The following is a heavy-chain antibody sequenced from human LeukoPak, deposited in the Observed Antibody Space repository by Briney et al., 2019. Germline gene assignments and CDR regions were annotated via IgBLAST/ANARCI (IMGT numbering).Heavy chain of an antibody. CDR2: IKQDGSEK. V-gene: IGHV3-7*01. Sequence: PGGSLRLSCAASGFTFSSYWMSWVRQAPGKGLEWVANIKQDGSEKYYVDSEKGRFTISRDNAKNSLYLQMNSLRAEDTAVYYCARGGTMVRGGHELGSRFIPGVSFDYWGQGTLVTVSS. J-gene: IGHJ4*02. CDR1: GFTFSSYW. D-gene: IGHD3-10*01. CDR3: ARGGTMVRGGHELGSRFIPGVSFDY.